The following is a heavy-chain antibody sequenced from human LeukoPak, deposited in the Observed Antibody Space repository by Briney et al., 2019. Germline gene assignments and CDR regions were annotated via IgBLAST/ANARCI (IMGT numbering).Heavy chain of an antibody. J-gene: IGHJ4*02. D-gene: IGHD4-11*01. V-gene: IGHV1-2*06. Sequence: ASVKVSCKASGGTFSSYAISWVRQAPGQGLEWMGRINPNSGGTNYAQKFQGRVTMTRDTSISTAYMELSRLRSDDTAVYYCARDITATVSGTDYWGQGTLVTVSS. CDR3: ARDITATVSGTDY. CDR2: INPNSGGT. CDR1: GGTFSSYA.